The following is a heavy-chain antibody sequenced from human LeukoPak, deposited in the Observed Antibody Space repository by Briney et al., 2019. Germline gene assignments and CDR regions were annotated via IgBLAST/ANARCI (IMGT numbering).Heavy chain of an antibody. Sequence: GGSLRLSCAASGFTVSSNYMSWVRQAPGKGLEWGSVIYSGGSTYYADSVKGRFTISRDNAKNSLYLQMNSLRAEDTAVYYCARVISGVGATPFDYWGQGTLVTVSS. D-gene: IGHD1-26*01. CDR1: GFTVSSNY. J-gene: IGHJ4*02. V-gene: IGHV3-53*01. CDR2: IYSGGST. CDR3: ARVISGVGATPFDY.